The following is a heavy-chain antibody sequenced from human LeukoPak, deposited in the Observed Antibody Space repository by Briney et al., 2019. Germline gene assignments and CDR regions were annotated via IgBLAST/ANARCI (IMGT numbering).Heavy chain of an antibody. J-gene: IGHJ6*02. D-gene: IGHD6-13*01. CDR1: GFTFSNYG. Sequence: GGSLRLSCAGAGFTFSNYGMHWVRQAPGKGLEWVAVISYEGRTIYYADSVKGRFTISRDNSRNTLYLQMNSLRPEDTAVYYCARVSGDSSSWYFYGMDVWGQGTTATVSS. V-gene: IGHV3-30*03. CDR3: ARVSGDSSSWYFYGMDV. CDR2: ISYEGRTI.